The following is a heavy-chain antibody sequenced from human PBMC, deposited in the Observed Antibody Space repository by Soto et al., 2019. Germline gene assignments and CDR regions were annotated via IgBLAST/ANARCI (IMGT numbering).Heavy chain of an antibody. Sequence: GVSLRLSCAASGFTFDDYGMSWVRQAPGTGLEWVSVINWNGGSTGYADSVKGRFTISRDNAKNSLYLQMNSLRAEDTALYYCARVCTVYDIPTHIDYLAQGALVTVSS. CDR1: GFTFDDYG. J-gene: IGHJ4*02. CDR2: INWNGGST. V-gene: IGHV3-20*04. CDR3: ARVCTVYDIPTHIDY. D-gene: IGHD3-9*01.